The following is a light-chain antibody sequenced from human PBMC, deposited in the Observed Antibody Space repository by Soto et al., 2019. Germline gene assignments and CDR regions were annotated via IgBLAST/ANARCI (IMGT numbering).Light chain of an antibody. CDR1: SGYNNYA. Sequence: QLVLTQSPSASASLGASVNLTCTLSSGYNNYAIAWHQQQPEAGPRYLMKLNSDGSHNKGDGIPDRFSGSSSGAERNLTISSLQSEDEADYYCQTWGTGTWVFGGGTKLTVL. CDR3: QTWGTGTWV. CDR2: LNSDGSH. V-gene: IGLV4-69*01. J-gene: IGLJ3*02.